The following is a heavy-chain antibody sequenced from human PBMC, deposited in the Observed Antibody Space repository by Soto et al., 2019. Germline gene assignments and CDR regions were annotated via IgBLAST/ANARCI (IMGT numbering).Heavy chain of an antibody. J-gene: IGHJ2*01. D-gene: IGHD2-2*01. CDR1: GGSFCGYY. V-gene: IGHV4-34*01. Sequence: PAETLSLTCAVYGGSFCGYYWICSRQPPGKGLEWIGEMHQSGSTKYNPSLKSRVTLSLDTSQNQFSLKMSSVTAADTAMYYCARRVVPAALGLWGRGTLVTVSS. CDR3: ARRVVPAALGL. CDR2: MHQSGST.